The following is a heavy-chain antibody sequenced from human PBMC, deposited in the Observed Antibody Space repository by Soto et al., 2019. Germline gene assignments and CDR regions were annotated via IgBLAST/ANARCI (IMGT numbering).Heavy chain of an antibody. D-gene: IGHD3-22*01. V-gene: IGHV6-1*01. Sequence: SQTLSLTCAISGDSVSSNSAAWNWIRQSPSRGLEWLGRTYYRSRWYDDYAESVRGRIAVNPDTSKNQFSLQLNSVTPEDTAVYFCARANDPGGNYIQYFDYWGQGTLVTVSS. CDR1: GDSVSSNSAA. CDR2: TYYRSRWYD. J-gene: IGHJ4*02. CDR3: ARANDPGGNYIQYFDY.